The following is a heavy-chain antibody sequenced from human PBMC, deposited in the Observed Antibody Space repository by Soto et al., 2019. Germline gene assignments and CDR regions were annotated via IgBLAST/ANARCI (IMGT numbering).Heavy chain of an antibody. CDR3: AKSWRGGYFDD. CDR1: GFTFDDYP. CDR2: VTWNSGGI. D-gene: IGHD3-22*01. J-gene: IGHJ5*02. Sequence: EVQMGESGGGLVQPGRSLRLSCVASGFTFDDYPMHWVRQAPGQGLEWVSSVTWNSGGIGYAESLEGRFTSSRDNAKNGLYMQINSLRAEDTALYYCAKSWRGGYFDDWCQGTLVTVS. V-gene: IGHV3-9*01.